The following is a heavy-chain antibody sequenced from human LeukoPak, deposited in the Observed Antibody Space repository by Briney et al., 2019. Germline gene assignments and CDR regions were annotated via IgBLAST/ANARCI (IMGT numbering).Heavy chain of an antibody. CDR1: GDSIRGYY. V-gene: IGHV4-59*01. J-gene: IGHJ4*02. CDR2: IYYTGST. Sequence: TSETLSLTCTVSGDSIRGYYWSWIRQPPGEGLEWIGCIYYTGSTSYGPSLKSRVTISLDTSKSQFSLKLASVTAADTAVYYCARGRVPAVWGQGTLVTVSS. CDR3: ARGRVPAV.